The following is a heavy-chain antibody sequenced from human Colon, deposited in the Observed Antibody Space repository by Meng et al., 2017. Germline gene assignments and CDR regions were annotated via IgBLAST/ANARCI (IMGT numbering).Heavy chain of an antibody. J-gene: IGHJ4*02. CDR2: IYYSGST. D-gene: IGHD1-26*01. CDR1: GGSISTGGYY. Sequence: GQLPGSGPRPVKPSQTLSLTCTVSGGSISTGGYYWSWIRQLPGKGLEWIGYIYYSGSTYYNPSLRSLVSISVDTSKNQFSLRLTSVTAADTAVYYCARVRRSGDDFDYWGQGTQVTVSS. CDR3: ARVRRSGDDFDY. V-gene: IGHV4-31*01.